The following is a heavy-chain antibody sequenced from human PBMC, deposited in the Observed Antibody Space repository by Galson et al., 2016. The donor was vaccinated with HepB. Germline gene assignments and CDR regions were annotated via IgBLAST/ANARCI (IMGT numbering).Heavy chain of an antibody. CDR3: ARHTSTRGAFDY. J-gene: IGHJ4*02. CDR1: GDSISSSDYY. CDR2: INYAGSP. V-gene: IGHV4-39*01. D-gene: IGHD4/OR15-4a*01. Sequence: LSLTCTVSGDSISSSDYYWGWIRQPPGKGLEWIASINYAGSPYYNPSLKDRVTISVDTSKNQFSLKVSSVTAADTAVYYCARHTSTRGAFDYWGQGRLVTVSS.